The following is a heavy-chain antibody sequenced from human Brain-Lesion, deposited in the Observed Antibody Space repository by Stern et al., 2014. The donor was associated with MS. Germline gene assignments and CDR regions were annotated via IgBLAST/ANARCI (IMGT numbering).Heavy chain of an antibody. J-gene: IGHJ3*02. CDR3: ARAYYYDTSGDSDAFNI. V-gene: IGHV4-61*02. Sequence: QVQLQESGPGLVKPSQTLSLTCTVSGASISSGTYFWTWIRQPAGKGLEWIGRISTSGSTTSNPSLKGRFPIPLDPSKRDFPLKRTSVTAADTAVYYCARAYYYDTSGDSDAFNIWGQGTQVTVSS. CDR2: ISTSGST. D-gene: IGHD3-22*01. CDR1: GASISSGTYF.